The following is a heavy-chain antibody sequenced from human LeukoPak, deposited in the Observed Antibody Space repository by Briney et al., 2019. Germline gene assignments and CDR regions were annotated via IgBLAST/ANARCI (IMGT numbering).Heavy chain of an antibody. J-gene: IGHJ3*02. Sequence: KVSCKGSGYSFTSYWIGWVSQMPGKGLEWMGIIYPGDSDTRYSPSFQGQVTISADKSISTAYLQWSSLKASDTAMYYCARRQTPDYGDPWGAFDIWGQGTMVTVSS. CDR2: IYPGDSDT. V-gene: IGHV5-51*01. CDR1: GYSFTSYW. CDR3: ARRQTPDYGDPWGAFDI. D-gene: IGHD4-17*01.